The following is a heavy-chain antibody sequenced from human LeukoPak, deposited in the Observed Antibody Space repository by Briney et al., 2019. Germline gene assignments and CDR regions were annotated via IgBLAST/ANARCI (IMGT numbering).Heavy chain of an antibody. CDR2: IYYSGST. V-gene: IGHV4-59*12. Sequence: SETLSLTCTVSGGSISSYYWSWIRQPPGKGLEWIGYIYYSGSTNYNPSLKSRVTISVDTSKNQFSLKLSSVTAADTAVYYCARGREITMIVVVITGPFDYWGQGTLVTVSS. J-gene: IGHJ4*02. CDR3: ARGREITMIVVVITGPFDY. CDR1: GGSISSYY. D-gene: IGHD3-22*01.